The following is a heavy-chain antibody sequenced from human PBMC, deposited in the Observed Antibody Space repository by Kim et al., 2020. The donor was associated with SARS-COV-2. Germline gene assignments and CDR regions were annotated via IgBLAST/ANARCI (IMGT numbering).Heavy chain of an antibody. CDR1: GFTFSDYY. V-gene: IGHV3-11*05. D-gene: IGHD3-22*01. J-gene: IGHJ6*02. CDR3: ARGHSTYYYDSSGYYRALNAGYDNYGMDV. CDR2: ISSSSSYT. Sequence: GGSLRLSCAASGFTFSDYYMSWIRQAPGKGLEWVSYISSSSSYTNYADSVKGRFTISRDNAKNSLYLQMNSLRAEDTAVYYCARGHSTYYYDSSGYYRALNAGYDNYGMDVWGQGNTVTVSS.